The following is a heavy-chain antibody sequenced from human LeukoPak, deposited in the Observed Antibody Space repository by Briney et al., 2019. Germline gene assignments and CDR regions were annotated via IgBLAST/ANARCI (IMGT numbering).Heavy chain of an antibody. CDR1: GFTLSSYS. J-gene: IGHJ4*02. CDR3: AKASYYDFWSGYYYFDY. D-gene: IGHD3-3*01. CDR2: ISSSSSYI. Sequence: GGSLRLSCAASGFTLSSYSINWVRQAPGKGLEWVSSISSSSSYIYYADSVKGRFTISRDNSKNTLYLQMNSLRAEDTAVYYCAKASYYDFWSGYYYFDYWGQGTLVTVSS. V-gene: IGHV3-21*04.